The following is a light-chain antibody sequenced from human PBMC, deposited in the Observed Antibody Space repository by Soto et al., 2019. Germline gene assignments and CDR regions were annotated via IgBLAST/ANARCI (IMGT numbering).Light chain of an antibody. V-gene: IGLV2-14*01. CDR2: DVS. CDR1: SSDVGGYNY. Sequence: QSVLTQPASVSGSPGQSITISCTGTSSDVGGYNYVSWYQQHPGNAPKPMIYDVSNRPSGVSNRFSGSKSGNTASLTISWLQAEDEADYYCSSYTSSSSYVFGTGTKVTVL. CDR3: SSYTSSSSYV. J-gene: IGLJ1*01.